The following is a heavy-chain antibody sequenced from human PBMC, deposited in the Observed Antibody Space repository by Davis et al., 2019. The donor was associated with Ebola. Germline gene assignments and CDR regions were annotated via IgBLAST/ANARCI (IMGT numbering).Heavy chain of an antibody. V-gene: IGHV4-31*03. CDR3: ARNSYSTSSGDWFDP. D-gene: IGHD2/OR15-2a*01. CDR2: VFHSGST. CDR1: GGALGSGTHF. Sequence: MPSETLSLTCTVSGGALGSGTHFWGWIRQHPGRGLEWIGYVFHSGSTFFNPYLKSRVSMSVDASKNQFSLTLRSVTAADTAVYYCARNSYSTSSGDWFDPWGQGTAVTVSS. J-gene: IGHJ5*02.